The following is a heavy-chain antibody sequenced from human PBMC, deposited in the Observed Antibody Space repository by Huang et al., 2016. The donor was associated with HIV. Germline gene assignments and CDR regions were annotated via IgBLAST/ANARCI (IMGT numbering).Heavy chain of an antibody. D-gene: IGHD2-21*02. Sequence: EEQLVESGGGLVKPGGSLRLSCAASGFTFSNFGMNWVRQAPGRGVEWVAFISKSSRYIHYGDSVKGRFTVSRDNAKNSLYLHMKSLRVEDTAVYYCAREIRSTVVTPDAFDMWGQGTMVTVSS. CDR3: AREIRSTVVTPDAFDM. V-gene: IGHV3-21*02. CDR2: ISKSSRYI. CDR1: GFTFSNFG. J-gene: IGHJ3*02.